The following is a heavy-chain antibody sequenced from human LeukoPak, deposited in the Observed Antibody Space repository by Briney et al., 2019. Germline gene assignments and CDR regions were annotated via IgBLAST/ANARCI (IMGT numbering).Heavy chain of an antibody. CDR2: IKHDGIEQ. V-gene: IGHV3-7*01. J-gene: IGHJ4*02. CDR1: GFTFSDYW. D-gene: IGHD3-16*01. CDR3: ARDHWGVLSTFDY. Sequence: GGSLRLSCAASGFTFSDYWMSWVRQAPGKGLEWVANIKHDGIEQYYVDSVKGRFTISRDNAKNSLHLQMNSLRAEDTAVYYCARDHWGVLSTFDYWGQGTLVTVSS.